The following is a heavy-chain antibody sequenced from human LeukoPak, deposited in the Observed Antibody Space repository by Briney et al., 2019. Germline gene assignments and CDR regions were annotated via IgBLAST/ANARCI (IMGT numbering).Heavy chain of an antibody. J-gene: IGHJ4*02. CDR3: AKDSGSSGYFDY. D-gene: IGHD3-22*01. V-gene: IGHV3-23*01. Sequence: GSLRLSCAASGFTFSSYAMSGVRQAPGKGLEWVSAISGSGGSTYYADSVKGRITISRDNSKNTLYLQMNSLRAEDTAVYYCAKDSGSSGYFDYWGQGTLVTVSS. CDR1: GFTFSSYA. CDR2: ISGSGGST.